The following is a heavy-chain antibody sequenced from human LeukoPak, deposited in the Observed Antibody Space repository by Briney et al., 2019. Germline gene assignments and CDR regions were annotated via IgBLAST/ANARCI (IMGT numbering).Heavy chain of an antibody. CDR3: ARVAAGTVVPDY. J-gene: IGHJ4*02. V-gene: IGHV4-59*01. D-gene: IGHD4-23*01. Sequence: SETLSLTCTVSGGPIRSYYWNWIRQSPGTGLEWIGYIYYSGSTNYNPSLKSRVTISVDTSKNQFSLKLSSVTAADTAVYYCARVAAGTVVPDYWGQGTLVTVSS. CDR2: IYYSGST. CDR1: GGPIRSYY.